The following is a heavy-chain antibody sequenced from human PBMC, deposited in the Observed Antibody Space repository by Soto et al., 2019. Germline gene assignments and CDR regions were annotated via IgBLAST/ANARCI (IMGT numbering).Heavy chain of an antibody. V-gene: IGHV1-46*01. CDR3: ARSSGGNFGIIIEGTKWFDP. D-gene: IGHD1-26*01. J-gene: IGHJ5*02. Sequence: ASVKVSCKAPRDTFTSYYINWVRQAPGQGLEWMGVINPHGGSTAYAQKFKGRVTLTRDTSASTVYMEVSSLTSEDTAMYYCARSSGGNFGIIIEGTKWFDPWGQGTLVTVSS. CDR2: INPHGGST. CDR1: RDTFTSYY.